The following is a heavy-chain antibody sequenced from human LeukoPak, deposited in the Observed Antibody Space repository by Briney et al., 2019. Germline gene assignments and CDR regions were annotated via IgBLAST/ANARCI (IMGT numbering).Heavy chain of an antibody. CDR3: ARGKVWFGELISLYYYYGMDV. CDR2: IYHSGST. J-gene: IGHJ6*04. CDR1: GGSISSSGDS. V-gene: IGHV4-30-2*01. D-gene: IGHD3-10*01. Sequence: RSSETLSLTCAVSGGSISSSGDSWSWIRQPPGKGLEWIGYIYHSGSTYYNPSLKSRVTISVDRSKNRFSLKLSSVTAADTAVYYCARGKVWFGELISLYYYYGMDVWGKGTTVTVSS.